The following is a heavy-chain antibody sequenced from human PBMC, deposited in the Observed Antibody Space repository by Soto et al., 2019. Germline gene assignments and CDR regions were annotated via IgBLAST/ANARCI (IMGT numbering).Heavy chain of an antibody. CDR3: VRVSDSRNIVVVPAAMAGIWFDP. D-gene: IGHD2-2*01. CDR2: IIPIFGTA. V-gene: IGHV1-69*13. J-gene: IGHJ5*02. CDR1: GGTFSSYA. Sequence: RASVKVSCKASGGTFSSYAISWVRQAPGQGLEWMGGIIPIFGTANYAQKFQGRVTITADESTSTAYMELSSLRSEDTAVYYCVRVSDSRNIVVVPAAMAGIWFDPWGQGTLVTVSS.